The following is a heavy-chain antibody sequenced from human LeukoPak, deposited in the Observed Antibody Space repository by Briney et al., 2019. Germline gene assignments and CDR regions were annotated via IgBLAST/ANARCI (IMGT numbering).Heavy chain of an antibody. J-gene: IGHJ3*02. V-gene: IGHV5-51*01. CDR2: IYPGDSDT. D-gene: IGHD3-10*01. Sequence: GESLKISCKGSGYSFIRYWIGWVRQMPGKGLEWMGIIYPGDSDTRYSPSFQGQVTISADKSISTAYLQWSSLKASDTAMYYCARQPYYYGSGSSPFGSFDIWGQGTMVTVSS. CDR3: ARQPYYYGSGSSPFGSFDI. CDR1: GYSFIRYW.